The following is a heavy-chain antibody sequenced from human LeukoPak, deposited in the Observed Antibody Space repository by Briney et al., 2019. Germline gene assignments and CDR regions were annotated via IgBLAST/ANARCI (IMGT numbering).Heavy chain of an antibody. CDR1: GFTFSSYW. D-gene: IGHD4/OR15-4a*01. J-gene: IGHJ4*02. CDR2: IKQDGSEK. CDR3: ARRAGAYSHPYDC. V-gene: IGHV3-7*03. Sequence: PGGSLRLSCAASGFTFSSYWMSWVRQAPGKGLEWVANIKQDGSEKYYVDSVKGRFTISRDNAKNSLYLQMNSLRAEDTAVYYCARRAGAYSHPYDCWGQGTLVTVSS.